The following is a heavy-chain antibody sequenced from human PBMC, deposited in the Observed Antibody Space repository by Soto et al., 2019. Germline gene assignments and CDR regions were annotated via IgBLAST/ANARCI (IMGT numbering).Heavy chain of an antibody. D-gene: IGHD3-3*01. CDR3: ASDSGGKYDFWSGYYH. CDR2: IIPILGIA. J-gene: IGHJ5*02. V-gene: IGHV1-69*02. CDR1: GGTFSSYT. Sequence: QVQLVQSGAEVKKPGSSVKVSCKASGGTFSSYTISWVRQAPGQGLEWMGRIIPILGIANYAQKFQGRVTITADKSTSTAYMELSSLRSEDTAVYYCASDSGGKYDFWSGYYHWGQGTLVTVSS.